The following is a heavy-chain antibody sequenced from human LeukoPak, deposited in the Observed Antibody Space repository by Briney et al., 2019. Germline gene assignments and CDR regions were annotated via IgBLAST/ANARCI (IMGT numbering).Heavy chain of an antibody. CDR3: AKDRSGSYYTFDV. Sequence: SETLSLTCAVSGGSISSYFWSWVRQPPGKGLEWIGYINHRGTTKSNPSLKSRVTMSLDASKSQVSLILNSVTAADTAIYYCAKDRSGSYYTFDVRGQGTVVTVSS. CDR2: INHRGTT. D-gene: IGHD1-26*01. J-gene: IGHJ3*01. CDR1: GGSISSYF. V-gene: IGHV4-59*01.